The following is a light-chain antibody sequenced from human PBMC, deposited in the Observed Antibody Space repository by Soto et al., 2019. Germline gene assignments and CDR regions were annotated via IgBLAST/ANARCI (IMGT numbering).Light chain of an antibody. V-gene: IGKV1-5*03. Sequence: DIQMTQSPSTLSASVGDRVTITCRASQSISSWLAWYQQKPGKAPKLLIYKASSLESGVPSSFSGSGSGTEFTLPISSLQPHDFATYYCQHYNSYPTFGQGTKVEIK. J-gene: IGKJ1*01. CDR3: QHYNSYPT. CDR2: KAS. CDR1: QSISSW.